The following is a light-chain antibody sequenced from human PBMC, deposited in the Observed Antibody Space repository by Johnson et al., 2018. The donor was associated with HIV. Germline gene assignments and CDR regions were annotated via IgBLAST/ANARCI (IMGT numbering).Light chain of an antibody. CDR1: NTNIGNDF. V-gene: IGLV1-51*01. CDR3: VGWDSSLSCYV. CDR2: DNN. J-gene: IGLJ1*01. Sequence: QSVLTQPPSVSAAPGQKVTVSCSGSNTNIGNDFVSWYQQLPGKAPRLLIYDNNKRPSGIPDRFSGSKSGTSATLGITGLQTGDEADYYCVGWDSSLSCYVFGTGTTVTVL.